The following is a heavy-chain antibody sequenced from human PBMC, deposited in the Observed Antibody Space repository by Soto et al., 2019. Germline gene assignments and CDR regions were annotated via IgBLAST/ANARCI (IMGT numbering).Heavy chain of an antibody. Sequence: QEQLAESGGGLVKPGGSLRLSCAASGFSFNVYYMTWIRQAPGSWLEWVASISILGDSTYYADSVKGRFTISRDNVQSSLYLQMDTLRPEDTAVYYCARDRAGTRTFPHNAFNLWGQGTTVSVAS. V-gene: IGHV3-11*01. CDR1: GFSFNVYY. D-gene: IGHD6-19*01. J-gene: IGHJ3*01. CDR2: ISILGDST. CDR3: ARDRAGTRTFPHNAFNL.